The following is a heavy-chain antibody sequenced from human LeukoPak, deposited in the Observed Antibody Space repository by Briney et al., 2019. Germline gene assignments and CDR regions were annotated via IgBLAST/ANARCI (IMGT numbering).Heavy chain of an antibody. V-gene: IGHV4-4*02. CDR3: ARGQKGYKYGYYYYYYMDV. CDR1: GGSISSSNW. J-gene: IGHJ6*03. CDR2: IYHSGST. Sequence: PSETLSLTCAVSGGSISSSNWWSWIRQPPGKGLEWIGEIYHSGSTNYNPSLKSRVTISVDKSKTQFSLKLSSVTAADTAVYYCARGQKGYKYGYYYYYYMDVWGKGTTVTVSS. D-gene: IGHD5-18*01.